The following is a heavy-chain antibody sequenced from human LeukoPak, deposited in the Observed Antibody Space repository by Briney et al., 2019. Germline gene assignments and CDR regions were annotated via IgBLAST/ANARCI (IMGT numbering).Heavy chain of an antibody. V-gene: IGHV1-69*05. CDR2: SIPSLGTA. CDR3: ARDYLGMSSSSWSRYFDY. D-gene: IGHD6-13*01. J-gene: IGHJ4*02. Sequence: ASVKVSCKASGGTFSSYASSWVRQAPGQGLEWMGGSIPSLGTANYAQKFQGRVTITTDESTSTAYMELSSLRSEDTAVYYCARDYLGMSSSSWSRYFDYWGQGTLVTVSS. CDR1: GGTFSSYA.